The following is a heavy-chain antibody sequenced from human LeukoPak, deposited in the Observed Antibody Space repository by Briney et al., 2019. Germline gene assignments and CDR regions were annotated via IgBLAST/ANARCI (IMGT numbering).Heavy chain of an antibody. J-gene: IGHJ4*02. D-gene: IGHD3-10*01. V-gene: IGHV3-23*01. CDR1: GFTFSSYA. CDR3: AKDHRERFGPTWSVFDY. Sequence: PGGSLRLSCAASGFTFSSYAMSWVRQAPGKGLEWVSAISGSGGSTYYADSVKGRFTISRDNSKNTLYLQMNSLRAEDTAVYYCAKDHRERFGPTWSVFDYWGQGTLVTVSS. CDR2: ISGSGGST.